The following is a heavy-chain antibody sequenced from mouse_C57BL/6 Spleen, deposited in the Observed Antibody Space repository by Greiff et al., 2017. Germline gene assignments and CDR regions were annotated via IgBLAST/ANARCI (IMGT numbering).Heavy chain of an antibody. CDR1: GYTFTSYW. Sequence: QVQLQQPGAELVRPGSSVKLSCKASGYTFTSYWMHWVKQRPIQGLEWIGNIDPSDSETHYNQKFKDKATLTVDKASSTAYMQLSSLTSEDSAVYYCARRGMVNEFAYWGQGTLVTVSA. V-gene: IGHV1-52*01. CDR3: ARRGMVNEFAY. CDR2: IDPSDSET. D-gene: IGHD2-2*01. J-gene: IGHJ3*01.